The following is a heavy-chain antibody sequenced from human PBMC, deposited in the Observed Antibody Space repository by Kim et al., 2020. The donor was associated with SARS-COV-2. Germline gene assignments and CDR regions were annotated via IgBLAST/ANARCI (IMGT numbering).Heavy chain of an antibody. Sequence: GGSLRLSCAASGFTLSNYGMHWVRQAPGKGLEWVAVISFDGSHKYYADSVKGRFTISRDNSKNTLYLQMKSLRTEDTALYYCAKQIEYCGCDCPSFVCWGQRTLGTFSS. V-gene: IGHV3-30*18. J-gene: IGHJ4*02. CDR2: ISFDGSHK. CDR3: AKQIEYCGCDCPSFVC. D-gene: IGHD2-21*02. CDR1: GFTLSNYG.